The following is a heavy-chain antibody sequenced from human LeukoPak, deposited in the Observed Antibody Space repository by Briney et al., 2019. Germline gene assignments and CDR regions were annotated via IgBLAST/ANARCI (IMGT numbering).Heavy chain of an antibody. CDR3: ARLSQIAVAGERADY. J-gene: IGHJ4*02. D-gene: IGHD6-19*01. Sequence: GASVKVSCKASGYTFTGYYMHWVRQAPGQGLEWMGWINPNSGGTNYAQKFQGRVTMTRDTSISTAYMELSRLRSDDTAVYYCARLSQIAVAGERADYWGQGTLVTVSS. CDR2: INPNSGGT. V-gene: IGHV1-2*02. CDR1: GYTFTGYY.